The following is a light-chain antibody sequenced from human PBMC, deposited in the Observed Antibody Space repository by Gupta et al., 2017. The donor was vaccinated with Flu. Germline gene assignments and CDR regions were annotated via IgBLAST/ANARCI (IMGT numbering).Light chain of an antibody. CDR3: SSYTSTSALGL. CDR2: EVT. V-gene: IGLV2-14*01. CDR1: RRDIGDYNY. J-gene: IGLJ3*02. Sequence: QSALTQPASVSGSPGQSITISCTGSRRDIGDYNYVSWYQQHPGKAPKLLIYEVTNRPSRVSSRFSGSKSGNTATLTISSLQAEDEARYYCSSYTSTSALGLFGGGTTLTVL.